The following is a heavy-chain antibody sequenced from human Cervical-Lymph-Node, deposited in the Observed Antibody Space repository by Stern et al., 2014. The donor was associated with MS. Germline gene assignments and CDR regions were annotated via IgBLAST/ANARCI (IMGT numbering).Heavy chain of an antibody. D-gene: IGHD1-14*01. Sequence: QITLKESGPVLVKPTETLTLTCTVSGFSLSYDGTGVSWIRQPPGRALEWLAHIFSSDEKSYNTSLKSRLTIPKDTSKSQVVLTLTNTDPVDTATYYCARSYRYNYGLDVWGQGTTVTVSS. CDR3: ARSYRYNYGLDV. CDR1: GFSLSYDGTG. CDR2: IFSSDEK. V-gene: IGHV2-26*01. J-gene: IGHJ6*02.